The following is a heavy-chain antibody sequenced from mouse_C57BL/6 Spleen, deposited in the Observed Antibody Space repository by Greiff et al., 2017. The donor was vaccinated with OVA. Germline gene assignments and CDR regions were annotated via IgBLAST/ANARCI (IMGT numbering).Heavy chain of an antibody. V-gene: IGHV1-15*01. D-gene: IGHD2-5*01. CDR3: TRSNYSNYADY. CDR2: IDPETGGT. J-gene: IGHJ2*01. Sequence: QVQLQQSGAELVRPGASVTLSCKASGYTFTDYEMHWVKQPPVHGLEWIGAIDPETGGTAYNQKFKGKAILTADKSSSTAYMELRSLTSEDSAVYYCTRSNYSNYADYWGQGTTLTVSS. CDR1: GYTFTDYE.